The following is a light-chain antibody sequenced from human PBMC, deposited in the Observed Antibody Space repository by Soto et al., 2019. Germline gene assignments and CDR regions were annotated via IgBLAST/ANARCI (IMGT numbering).Light chain of an antibody. CDR1: QSIGRW. CDR2: DAS. J-gene: IGKJ1*01. Sequence: DIHINHSPATLSALVGGRVTIPCLASQSIGRWLAWYQQKPGKAPKLLIYDASSLESGVPSRFSGSGSGTEFTLTISSLQPDDFATYYCQHYNSYSEAFGQGTKVDI. CDR3: QHYNSYSEA. V-gene: IGKV1-5*01.